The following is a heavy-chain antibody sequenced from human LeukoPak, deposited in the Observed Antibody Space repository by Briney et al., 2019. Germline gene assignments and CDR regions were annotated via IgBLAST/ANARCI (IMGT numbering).Heavy chain of an antibody. CDR1: GYSFTSYW. D-gene: IGHD3-22*01. CDR2: IYPGDSDT. Sequence: GESLKISCKGSGYSFTSYWIGWVRQMPGKGLEWMGIIYPGDSDTRYSPSFQGQVTISADKSISTAYLQWSSLKASDTATYYCARLDYYDSSGYYHYFDYWGQGTLVTVSS. J-gene: IGHJ4*02. V-gene: IGHV5-51*01. CDR3: ARLDYYDSSGYYHYFDY.